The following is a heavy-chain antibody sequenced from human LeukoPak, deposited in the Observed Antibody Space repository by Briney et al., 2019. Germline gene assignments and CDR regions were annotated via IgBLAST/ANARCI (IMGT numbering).Heavy chain of an antibody. CDR2: IYHSGST. Sequence: SGGSLRLSCAASGFTFSIYAMSWVRQPPGKGLEWIGEIYHSGSTNYNPSLKSRVTISVDKSKNQFSLKLSSVTAADTAVYYCASHSSAAAGTGGVLGYWGQGTLVTVSS. V-gene: IGHV4-4*02. J-gene: IGHJ4*02. D-gene: IGHD6-13*01. CDR1: GFTFSIYAM. CDR3: ASHSSAAAGTGGVLGY.